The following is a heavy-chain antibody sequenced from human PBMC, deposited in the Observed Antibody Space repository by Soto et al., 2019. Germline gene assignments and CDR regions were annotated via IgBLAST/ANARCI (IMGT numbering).Heavy chain of an antibody. V-gene: IGHV4-39*01. J-gene: IGHJ4*02. CDR2: IFYSGST. D-gene: IGHD3-3*01. CDR3: ARQSSGFWSGYSPDY. Sequence: SETLSLTCNVSGGSISSSRSYWAWIRQPPGKGLEWIANIFYSGSTYYNPSLASRVTVSVDTSKNQFSLKASDTAMYYCARQSSGFWSGYSPDYWGQGTLVTVSS. CDR1: GGSISSSRSY.